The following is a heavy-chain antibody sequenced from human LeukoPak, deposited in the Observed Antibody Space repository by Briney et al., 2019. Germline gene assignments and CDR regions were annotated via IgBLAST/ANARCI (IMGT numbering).Heavy chain of an antibody. V-gene: IGHV4-39*07. CDR1: GGSISSSSYY. CDR2: IYYSGST. D-gene: IGHD6-19*01. J-gene: IGHJ4*02. CDR3: ARDASSGCFDY. Sequence: SETLSLTCTVSGGSISSSSYYWGWIRQPPGKGLEWIGSIYYSGSTYYNPSLKSRVTISVDTSKNQFSLKLSSVTAADTAVYYYARDASSGCFDYWGQGTLVTVSS.